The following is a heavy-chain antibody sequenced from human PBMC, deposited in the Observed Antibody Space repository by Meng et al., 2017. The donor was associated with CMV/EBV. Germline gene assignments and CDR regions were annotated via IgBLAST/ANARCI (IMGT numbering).Heavy chain of an antibody. D-gene: IGHD3-3*01. Sequence: GESLKISCAASGFTFSNAWMSWVRQAPGKGLEWVGRIKSKTDGGTTDYAAPVKGRFTISRDDSKNTLYLQMNSLKTEDTAVYYCTTAGTTNAHSTSYYDFWSGYFGVAVDYWGQGTLVTVSS. CDR1: GFTFSNAW. J-gene: IGHJ4*02. V-gene: IGHV3-15*01. CDR3: TTAGTTNAHSTSYYDFWSGYFGVAVDY. CDR2: IKSKTDGGTT.